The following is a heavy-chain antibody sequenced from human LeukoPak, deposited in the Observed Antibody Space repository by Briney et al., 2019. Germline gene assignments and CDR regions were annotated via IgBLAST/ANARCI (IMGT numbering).Heavy chain of an antibody. CDR2: MKPNTGDT. Sequence: GASVKVSCTASGYTVSSYDINWVRQSPGQGLEWMGLMKPNTGDTEYLQKFHGRVTMTTNTSTNTAYMELSSLRSEDTAVYFCARTAAAAGFGFWGQGTLVTVSS. V-gene: IGHV1-8*01. D-gene: IGHD6-13*01. CDR3: ARTAAAAGFGF. CDR1: GYTVSSYD. J-gene: IGHJ1*01.